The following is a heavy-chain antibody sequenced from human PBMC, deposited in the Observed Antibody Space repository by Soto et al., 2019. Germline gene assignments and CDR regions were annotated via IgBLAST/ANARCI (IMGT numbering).Heavy chain of an antibody. CDR1: GFIFSDYS. CDR2: ITPSSSAI. Sequence: EVQLVASGGDLVRPGGSLRLSCAASGFIFSDYSMNWVRQAPGKGLEWIAYITPSSSAIHYADSVRGRFTISRDNVKNSLYLQMNSLRDEDTAVYYCAAIIFGSKDWGQGTLVTVSS. V-gene: IGHV3-48*02. D-gene: IGHD3-3*02. CDR3: AAIIFGSKD. J-gene: IGHJ4*02.